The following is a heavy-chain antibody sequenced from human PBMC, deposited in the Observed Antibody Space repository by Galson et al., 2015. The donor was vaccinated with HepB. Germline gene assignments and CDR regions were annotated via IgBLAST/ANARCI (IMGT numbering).Heavy chain of an antibody. V-gene: IGHV3-73*01. J-gene: IGHJ4*02. D-gene: IGHD5-12*01. Sequence: FPRLSCAAPGFTFSSPAIHWVRQTSGKGLEWVGRISSTASNYATSYVPSLKGRFTISRDDSKNMAYLHMKSLKTEDTAVYYRIRLGDFSGYSSRWGQGTLVTVSS. CDR2: ISSTASNYAT. CDR1: GFTFSSPA. CDR3: IRLGDFSGYSSR.